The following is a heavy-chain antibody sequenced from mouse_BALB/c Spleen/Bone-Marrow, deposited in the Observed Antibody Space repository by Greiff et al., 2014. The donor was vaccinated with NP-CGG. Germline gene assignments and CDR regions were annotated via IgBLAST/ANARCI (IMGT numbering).Heavy chain of an antibody. CDR2: INPDSSTI. J-gene: IGHJ2*01. Sequence: EVQVVESGGGLVQPGGSLKFSCAASGFDFSRYWMIWVRQAPGKGLEWIGEINPDSSTINYTPSLKDKFIISRDNAKNTLYLQMSIVRSEDTALYYCARLHYYGYGDYWGQGTTLTVSS. CDR3: ARLHYYGYGDY. V-gene: IGHV4-1*02. CDR1: GFDFSRYW. D-gene: IGHD1-2*01.